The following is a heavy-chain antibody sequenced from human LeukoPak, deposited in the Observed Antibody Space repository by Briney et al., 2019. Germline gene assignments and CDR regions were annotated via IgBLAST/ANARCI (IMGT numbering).Heavy chain of an antibody. CDR1: GFTFSTYT. J-gene: IGHJ4*02. Sequence: GGSLRLSCAASGFTFSTYTMNWVRQAPGKGLEWVSSISTSSSYIYYADSVKGRFTISRDNSKNTLYLQMNSLRAEDTAVYYCARRHFDYWGQGTLVTVSS. CDR2: ISTSSSYI. V-gene: IGHV3-21*01. CDR3: ARRHFDY.